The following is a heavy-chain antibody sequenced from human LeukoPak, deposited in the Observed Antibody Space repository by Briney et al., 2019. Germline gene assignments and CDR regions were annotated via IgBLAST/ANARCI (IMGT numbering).Heavy chain of an antibody. D-gene: IGHD3-10*01. CDR2: IYTSGST. J-gene: IGHJ4*02. Sequence: PSETLSLTCTVSGGSISNYYLSWIRQPAGKGLECIGHIYTSGSTNYNPSLKSRVTMSVDTSKNQFSLKLSSVTAADTAVYYCARDSPYGSGSYYVYWGQGTLVTVSS. CDR3: ARDSPYGSGSYYVY. CDR1: GGSISNYY. V-gene: IGHV4-4*07.